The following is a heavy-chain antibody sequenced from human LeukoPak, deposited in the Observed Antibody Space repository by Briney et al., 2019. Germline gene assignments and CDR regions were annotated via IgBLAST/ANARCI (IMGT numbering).Heavy chain of an antibody. CDR3: AGGGLRFLEWSAAYYYYGMDV. V-gene: IGHV4-31*03. D-gene: IGHD3-3*01. CDR1: GGSISSGGYY. CDR2: IYYSGST. J-gene: IGHJ6*02. Sequence: SETLSLTCTVSGGSISSGGYYWSWIRQHPGKGLEWIGYIYYSGSTYYNPSLKSRVTISVDTSKNQFSLKLSSVTAADTAVYYCAGGGLRFLEWSAAYYYYGMDVWGQGTTVTVSS.